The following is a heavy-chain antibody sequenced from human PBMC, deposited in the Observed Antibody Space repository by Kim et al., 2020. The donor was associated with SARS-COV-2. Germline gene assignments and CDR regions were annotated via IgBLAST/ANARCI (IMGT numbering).Heavy chain of an antibody. Sequence: NPSLKSRVTISVDTSKNQFSLKLSSVTAADTAVYYCAREGMIRDRYYFDYWGQGTLVTVSS. J-gene: IGHJ4*02. V-gene: IGHV4-34*01. D-gene: IGHD3-10*01. CDR3: AREGMIRDRYYFDY.